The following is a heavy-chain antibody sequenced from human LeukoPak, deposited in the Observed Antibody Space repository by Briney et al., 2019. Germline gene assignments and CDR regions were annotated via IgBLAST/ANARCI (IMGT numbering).Heavy chain of an antibody. CDR1: GGSISSYY. CDR2: IYYSGST. V-gene: IGHV4-59*01. Sequence: SETLSLTCTVSGGSISSYYWSWIRQPPGKGLEWIGYIYYSGSTNYNPSLKSRVTISVDTSKNQFSLKLSSVTAADTAVYYCARVTDSSSWYRYYFDYWGQGTLVTVSS. D-gene: IGHD6-13*01. J-gene: IGHJ4*02. CDR3: ARVTDSSSWYRYYFDY.